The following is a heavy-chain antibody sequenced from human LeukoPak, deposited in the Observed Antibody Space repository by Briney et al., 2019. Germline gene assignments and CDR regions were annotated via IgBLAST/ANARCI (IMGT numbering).Heavy chain of an antibody. CDR3: ARCPYSPLPFDY. V-gene: IGHV1-18*01. J-gene: IGHJ4*02. CDR2: ISAYNGNT. CDR1: GYTFTSYG. Sequence: ASVKLSFKASGYTFTSYGISWVRQAPGQGLEWMGWISAYNGNTNYAQKLQGRVTMTTDISTSTAYMERRSLRSDDTAVYYCARCPYSPLPFDYWGQGTLVTVSS. D-gene: IGHD5-12*01.